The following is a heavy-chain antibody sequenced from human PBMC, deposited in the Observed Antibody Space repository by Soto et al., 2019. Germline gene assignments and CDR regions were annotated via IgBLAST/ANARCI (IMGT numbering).Heavy chain of an antibody. CDR1: GGSISSGGYY. CDR3: ARCVVVVVAATDDYYYYMDV. CDR2: IYYSGST. J-gene: IGHJ6*03. Sequence: PSKTLSLTCTVSGGSISSGGYYWSWIRQHPGKGLEWIGYIYYSGSTYYNPSLKSRVTISVDTSKNQFSLKLSSVTAADTAVYYCARCVVVVVAATDDYYYYMDVWGKGTTVTVSS. D-gene: IGHD2-15*01. V-gene: IGHV4-31*03.